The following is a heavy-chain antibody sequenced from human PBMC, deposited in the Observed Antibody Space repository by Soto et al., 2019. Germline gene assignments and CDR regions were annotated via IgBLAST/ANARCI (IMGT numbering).Heavy chain of an antibody. J-gene: IGHJ4*02. V-gene: IGHV1-69*06. D-gene: IGHD3-16*01. CDR2: FIPIFGTS. CDR3: ARDGIMGSHSHTYFAY. CDR1: GGTFSSHG. Sequence: QVQLVQSGAEVKKPGSSVKVSCKASGGTFSSHGINWVRQAPGQGLEWMGGFIPIFGTSNYAQKFQGRVTITAAKSTSTAYMELTSLRSEDSAVYYCARDGIMGSHSHTYFAYWGQGTLVTVSS.